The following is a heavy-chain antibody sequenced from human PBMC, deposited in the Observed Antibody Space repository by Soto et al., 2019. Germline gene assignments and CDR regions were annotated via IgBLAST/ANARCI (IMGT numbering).Heavy chain of an antibody. Sequence: GGSLRLSGAASGFTFSSYSIHWVRQAPGKGLEWVSSIDSRSDIYHADSVKGRFTISRDNAKNSVSLQMNSLRAEDTAVYYCPRAETAWPFAYGLDVWPQGTTLTVSS. CDR2: IDSRSDI. CDR3: PRAETAWPFAYGLDV. D-gene: IGHD2-21*02. CDR1: GFTFSSYS. J-gene: IGHJ6*02. V-gene: IGHV3-21*01.